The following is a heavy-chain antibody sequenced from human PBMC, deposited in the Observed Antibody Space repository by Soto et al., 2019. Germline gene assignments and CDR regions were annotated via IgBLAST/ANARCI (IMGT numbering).Heavy chain of an antibody. V-gene: IGHV1-3*01. Sequence: ASVKVSCKASGYTFTSYTIHWVRQAPGQRPEWMGWINAGNGKTKYSPRIQDRVNITRDTSASTVYMELSSLKSEDTAIYYCARDKASNKYDSTWSYDYSCQGSLVTVSS. J-gene: IGHJ4*02. CDR2: INAGNGKT. CDR1: GYTFTSYT. D-gene: IGHD6-13*01. CDR3: ARDKASNKYDSTWSYDY.